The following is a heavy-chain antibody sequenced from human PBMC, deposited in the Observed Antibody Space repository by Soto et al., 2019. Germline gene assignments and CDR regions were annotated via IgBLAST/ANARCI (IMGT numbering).Heavy chain of an antibody. CDR1: GGTFTNYA. D-gene: IGHD5-18*01. CDR2: IVPMFGTA. V-gene: IGHV1-69*01. Sequence: QVQLVQSGAEMRKPGSSVNVSCKASGGTFTNYAFGCGRQAPGQGLEWRGGIVPMFGTANCAQKFQYRGTITADASTNTVYMGLTSLRSEDTAIYFCENIHRGRSWYFDHWGRGTLVTVSS. J-gene: IGHJ2*01. CDR3: ENIHRGRSWYFDH.